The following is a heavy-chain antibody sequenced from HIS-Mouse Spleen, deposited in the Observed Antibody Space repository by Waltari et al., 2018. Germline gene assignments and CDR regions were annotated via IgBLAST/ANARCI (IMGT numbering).Heavy chain of an antibody. V-gene: IGHV1-8*01. CDR3: ARVYYDFWSGYYY. CDR1: GYTFTSYD. CDR2: IKPNSGNT. Sequence: QVQLVQSGAEVKKPGASVKVSCKASGYTFTSYDINWVRQATGQGLEWMGWIKPNSGNTGYAPNFQGRVTMTRNTSISTAYMELSSLRSEDTAVYYCARVYYDFWSGYYYWGQGTLVTVSS. J-gene: IGHJ4*02. D-gene: IGHD3-3*01.